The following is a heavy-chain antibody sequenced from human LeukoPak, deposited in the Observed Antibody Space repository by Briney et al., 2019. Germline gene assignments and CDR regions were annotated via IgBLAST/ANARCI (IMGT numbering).Heavy chain of an antibody. J-gene: IGHJ4*02. CDR3: ARVNGYSYGYYFDY. CDR2: IKQDGSEK. CDR1: GFTFSSYA. D-gene: IGHD5-18*01. Sequence: PGGSLRLSCAASGFTFSSYAMSWVRQAPGKGLEWVANIKQDGSEKYYVDSVKGRFTISRDNAKNSLYLQMNSLRAEDTAVYYCARVNGYSYGYYFDYWGQGTLVTVSS. V-gene: IGHV3-7*01.